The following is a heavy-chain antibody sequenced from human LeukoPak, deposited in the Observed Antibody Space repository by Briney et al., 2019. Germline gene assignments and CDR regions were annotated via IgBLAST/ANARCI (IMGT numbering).Heavy chain of an antibody. CDR1: GYTFTSYG. CDR3: ARDSHSGSYERRFDY. CDR2: ISAYNGNT. D-gene: IGHD1-26*01. V-gene: IGHV1-18*01. Sequence: ASVKVSCKASGYTFTSYGISWVRQAPGQGLEWMGWISAYNGNTNYAQKLQGRVTMTTDTSTSTAYMELRSLRSDDTAVYYCARDSHSGSYERRFDYWGQGTLVTVSS. J-gene: IGHJ4*02.